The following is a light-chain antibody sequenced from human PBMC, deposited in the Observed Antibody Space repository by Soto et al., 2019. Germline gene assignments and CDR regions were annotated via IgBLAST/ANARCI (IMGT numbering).Light chain of an antibody. CDR1: QSVSSSY. J-gene: IGKJ1*01. Sequence: EIVLTQSPGTLSLSPGERATLSCRASQSVSSSYVAWYQQKPGQAPRLLIYGASSRATGMPDRFSGSGSGTDFTLTISRLEPEDFAVYYCQQYGSSPRTFGQRTKVEIK. CDR2: GAS. V-gene: IGKV3-20*01. CDR3: QQYGSSPRT.